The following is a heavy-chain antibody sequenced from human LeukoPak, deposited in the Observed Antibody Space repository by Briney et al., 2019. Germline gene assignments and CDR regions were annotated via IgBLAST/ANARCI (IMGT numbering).Heavy chain of an antibody. J-gene: IGHJ4*02. CDR2: ISSSSHI. D-gene: IGHD2-8*02. V-gene: IGHV3-21*01. CDR3: ARVVPGTGFFY. CDR1: GFTFSSYT. Sequence: PGGSLRLSCAASGFTFSSYTMNWVRQAPGKGLEWVSSISSSSHIYYADSVKGRFTISRDNAKNSLYLQMNSLRAEDTAVYYCARVVPGTGFFYWGQGTLVTVSS.